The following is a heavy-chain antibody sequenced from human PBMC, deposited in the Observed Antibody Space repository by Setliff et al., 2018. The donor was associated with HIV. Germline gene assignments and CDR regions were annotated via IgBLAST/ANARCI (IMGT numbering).Heavy chain of an antibody. D-gene: IGHD2-15*01. CDR2: IDHRVST. Sequence: SETLSLTCVVSGYSISSGYYWAWIRQSPGKGLEWIAEIDHRVSTNYNPSLKSRVTVSVDTSKNQFSLKLSSVTAADTAVYYWARMVVVPPTHNWFDPWGQGTLVTVSS. CDR3: ARMVVVPPTHNWFDP. CDR1: GYSISSGYY. J-gene: IGHJ5*02. V-gene: IGHV4-38-2*01.